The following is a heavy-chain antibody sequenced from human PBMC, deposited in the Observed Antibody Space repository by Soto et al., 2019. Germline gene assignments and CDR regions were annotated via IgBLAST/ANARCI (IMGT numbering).Heavy chain of an antibody. CDR1: GGSISSYY. V-gene: IGHV4-59*01. CDR2: IYYSGST. J-gene: IGHJ5*02. Sequence: SETLSLTCTVSGGSISSYYWSWIRQPPGKGLEWIGYIYYSGSTNYNPSLKSRVTISVDTSKNQFSLKLSSVTAADTAVYYCARATLWFAPFDPWGQGTLVTVSS. CDR3: ARATLWFAPFDP. D-gene: IGHD3-10*01.